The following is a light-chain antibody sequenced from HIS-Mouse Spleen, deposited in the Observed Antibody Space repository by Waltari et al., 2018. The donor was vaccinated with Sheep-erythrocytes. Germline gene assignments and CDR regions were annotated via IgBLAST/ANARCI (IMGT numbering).Light chain of an antibody. CDR3: MQGDT. Sequence: DVVMTQSPLSLPVTLGQPASISCRSSQSLVHSDGSTYLNWFQQRPGQSPRRLIYKVSNRDSGVPDRFSGSGSGTDFTLKISRVEAEDVGVYYCMQGDTFGQGTKLEIK. J-gene: IGKJ2*01. CDR1: QSLVHSDGSTY. CDR2: KVS. V-gene: IGKV2-30*02.